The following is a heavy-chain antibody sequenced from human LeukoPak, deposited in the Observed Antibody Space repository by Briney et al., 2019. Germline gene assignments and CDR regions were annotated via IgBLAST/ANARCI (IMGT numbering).Heavy chain of an antibody. V-gene: IGHV3-30*04. Sequence: PGRSLRLFCAASGFTFSSFAMHWVRQAPGKGLEWVTVISYDGTNKYNADSVKGRFTISRDNSKSTLYLQMSSLRAEDTAVYFCTRSLDYRRPLMPSPRGGLKNFDYWGQGTLVTVSS. D-gene: IGHD4-11*01. CDR3: TRSLDYRRPLMPSPRGGLKNFDY. J-gene: IGHJ4*02. CDR2: ISYDGTNK. CDR1: GFTFSSFA.